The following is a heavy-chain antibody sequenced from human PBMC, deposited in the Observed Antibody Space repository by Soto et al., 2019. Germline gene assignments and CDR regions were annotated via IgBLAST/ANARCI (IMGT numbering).Heavy chain of an antibody. J-gene: IGHJ4*02. CDR2: IIPIFGTA. D-gene: IGHD3-3*01. V-gene: IGHV1-69*12. CDR3: ARTGLRFLEWPLIDS. CDR1: GGTFSSFA. Sequence: QVQLVQSGAEVKKTGSSVKVSCKASGGTFSSFAISWVRQAPGQGLECMGGIIPIFGTANYAQKFQGRVTITADESTSTAYMELSSLRSEDTAVYYCARTGLRFLEWPLIDSWGQGTLVTVSS.